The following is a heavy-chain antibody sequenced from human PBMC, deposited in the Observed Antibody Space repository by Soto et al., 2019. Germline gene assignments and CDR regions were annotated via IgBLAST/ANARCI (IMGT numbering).Heavy chain of an antibody. D-gene: IGHD1-26*01. CDR2: IKHDGSEK. CDR1: GFTFSSVW. J-gene: IGHJ4*02. V-gene: IGHV3-7*01. CDR3: VRDRSGSYLEGFDY. Sequence: EVQLVESGGGLVQLGGSRRLSCAASGFTFSSVWMTWVRQAPGKGLEWVANIKHDGSEKYYVESVKGRFTISRANARNSLFLEMRSLSSAATAVYSCVRDRSGSYLEGFDYWGQVTLVTASS.